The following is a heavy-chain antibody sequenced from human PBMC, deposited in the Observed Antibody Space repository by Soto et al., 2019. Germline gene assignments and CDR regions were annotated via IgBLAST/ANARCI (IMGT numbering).Heavy chain of an antibody. CDR1: GGSIRSTGSY. J-gene: IGHJ4*02. Sequence: QLQLQESGPRLVKPSEALSLTCTVSGGSIRSTGSYWGWIRQPPGKRLEWIASIYYSGTTYYNPSLKSGVTMSVDTSKNQFSLKLSSVTAADTAVYYCAMERGNYRTSNWGQGTLVTVSS. D-gene: IGHD1-7*01. V-gene: IGHV4-39*01. CDR3: AMERGNYRTSN. CDR2: IYYSGTT.